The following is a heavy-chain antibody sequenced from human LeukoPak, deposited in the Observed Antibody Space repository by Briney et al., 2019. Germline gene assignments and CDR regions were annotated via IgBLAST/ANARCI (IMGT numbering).Heavy chain of an antibody. Sequence: GGSLRLSCAASGFTFSSYGMSWVRQAPGKGLEWVSAISGSGGSTYYADSVKGRFTISRDNAKNSLYLQMNSLRAEDTAVYYCARVWSESGDYWGQGTLVTVSS. D-gene: IGHD3-10*01. CDR1: GFTFSSYG. CDR3: ARVWSESGDY. CDR2: ISGSGGST. V-gene: IGHV3-23*01. J-gene: IGHJ4*02.